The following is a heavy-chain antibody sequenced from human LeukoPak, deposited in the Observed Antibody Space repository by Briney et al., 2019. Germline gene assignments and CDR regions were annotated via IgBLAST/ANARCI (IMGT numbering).Heavy chain of an antibody. J-gene: IGHJ4*02. CDR1: GYTFTHYP. CDR3: ARDLTYGDYFDS. V-gene: IGHV1-3*04. D-gene: IGHD4-17*01. Sequence: ASVKVSCKASGYTFTHYPLHWIRQAPGQGLEWVGWINTGNGNTKYSQNFQGRVTISRDTSTNTAYLDLGSLRSEDTAVYYCARDLTYGDYFDSWGQGTLVTVSS. CDR2: INTGNGNT.